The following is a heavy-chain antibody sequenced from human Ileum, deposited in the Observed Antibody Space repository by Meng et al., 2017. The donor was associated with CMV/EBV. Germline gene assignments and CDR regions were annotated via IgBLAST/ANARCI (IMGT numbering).Heavy chain of an antibody. J-gene: IGHJ4*02. CDR1: GFPFGAYS. Sequence: LRLACAGSGFPFGAYSLNWVRQAPGKGLEWVSYITPLTDIISYADSVKGRFTISRDNAKSSLYLEINSLRAEDTAVYYCARGNYGFDYWGQGTLVTVSS. D-gene: IGHD4-17*01. CDR3: ARGNYGFDY. CDR2: ITPLTDII. V-gene: IGHV3-11*01.